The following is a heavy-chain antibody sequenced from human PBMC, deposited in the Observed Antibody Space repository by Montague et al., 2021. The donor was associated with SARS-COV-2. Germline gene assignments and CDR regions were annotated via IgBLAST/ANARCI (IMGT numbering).Heavy chain of an antibody. D-gene: IGHD1-7*01. V-gene: IGHV3-53*04. J-gene: IGHJ6*03. CDR3: ARGPFDWNYLDYYYYMDV. CDR2: IYSGGST. Sequence: SRRLSCAASGFTVSSNYMSWVRQAPGKGLEWVSVIYSGGSTYYADSVKGRFTISRHNSKNTLYLQMNSLRAEDTAVYYCARGPFDWNYLDYYYYMDVWGKGTTVTVSS. CDR1: GFTVSSNY.